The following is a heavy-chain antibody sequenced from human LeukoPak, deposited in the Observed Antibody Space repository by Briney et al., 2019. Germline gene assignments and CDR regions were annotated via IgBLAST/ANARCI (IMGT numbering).Heavy chain of an antibody. CDR3: ARIPSVGIAARQGNFDY. Sequence: KPSETLSLTCTVSGGSISSSSYYWGWIRQPPGKGLEWIGSIYYSGSTYYNPSLKSRVTISVDTSKNQFSLKLSSVTAADTAVYYCARIPSVGIAARQGNFDYWGQGTLVTVSS. CDR1: GGSISSSSYY. V-gene: IGHV4-39*07. J-gene: IGHJ4*02. D-gene: IGHD6-6*01. CDR2: IYYSGST.